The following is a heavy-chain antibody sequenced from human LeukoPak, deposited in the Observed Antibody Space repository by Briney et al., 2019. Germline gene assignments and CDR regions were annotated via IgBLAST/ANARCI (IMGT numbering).Heavy chain of an antibody. CDR1: GGSISSSSYY. V-gene: IGHV4-39*07. Sequence: SETLSLTCTVSGGSISSSSYYWGWIRQPPGKGLEWIGGIYYSGSTYYNPSLKSRVTISVDTSKNQFSLKLSSVTAADTAVYYCARSSPGSSSTGPHIDYWGQGTLVTVSS. J-gene: IGHJ4*02. CDR2: IYYSGST. CDR3: ARSSPGSSSTGPHIDY. D-gene: IGHD6-13*01.